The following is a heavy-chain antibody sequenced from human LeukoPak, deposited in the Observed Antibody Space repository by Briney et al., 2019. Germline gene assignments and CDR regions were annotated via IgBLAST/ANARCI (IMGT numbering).Heavy chain of an antibody. D-gene: IGHD5-12*01. Sequence: PGGSLRLSCAASGFTFSSYEMNWVRQAPGKGLEWVSYISSSGSTIYYADSVKGRFTISRDNAKNSLYLQMNSLRAEDTAVYYCARDWSGYDPYYGMDVWGQGTTVTVSS. V-gene: IGHV3-48*03. J-gene: IGHJ6*02. CDR2: ISSSGSTI. CDR1: GFTFSSYE. CDR3: ARDWSGYDPYYGMDV.